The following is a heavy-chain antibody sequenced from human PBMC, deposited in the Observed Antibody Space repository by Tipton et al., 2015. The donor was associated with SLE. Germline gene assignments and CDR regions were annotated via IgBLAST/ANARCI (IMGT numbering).Heavy chain of an antibody. D-gene: IGHD2-15*01. Sequence: TLSLTCAVSGGSISSGGYSWSWIRQPPGKGLEWIGYIYHSGSTYYNPSLKSRVTISVDTSKNQFSLKLSSVTAADTAVYYCASQNGEGYCSGGSCPGDWGQGTLVTVSS. J-gene: IGHJ4*02. V-gene: IGHV4-30-2*01. CDR1: GGSISSGGYS. CDR3: ASQNGEGYCSGGSCPGD. CDR2: IYHSGST.